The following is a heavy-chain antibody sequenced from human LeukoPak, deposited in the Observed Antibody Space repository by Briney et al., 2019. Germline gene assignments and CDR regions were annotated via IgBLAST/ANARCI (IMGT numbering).Heavy chain of an antibody. CDR2: IIPIFGTA. Sequence: SVKVSCKASGYTFTSYDINWVRQAPGQGLEWMGGIIPIFGTANYAQKFQGRVTITADESTSTAYMELSSLRSEDTAVYYCARTTTRDGYIDNFDYWGQGTLVTVSS. CDR1: GYTFTSYD. D-gene: IGHD5-24*01. J-gene: IGHJ4*02. V-gene: IGHV1-69*13. CDR3: ARTTTRDGYIDNFDY.